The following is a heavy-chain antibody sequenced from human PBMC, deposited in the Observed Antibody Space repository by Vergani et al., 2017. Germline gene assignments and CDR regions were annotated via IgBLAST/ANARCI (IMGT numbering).Heavy chain of an antibody. CDR3: ARGLFPNYCMDV. CDR1: GFTFDDYT. D-gene: IGHD3-10*01. J-gene: IGHJ6*02. V-gene: IGHV3-43*01. Sequence: EVQLVESGGVVVKPGGSLRLSCAASGFTFDDYTMHWVRQAPGKGLEWVSLISWDGGSTYYADSVKGRFTISRDNSKNSLYLQMNSLITEDTALYYCARGLFPNYCMDVWSQGSTVTVSS. CDR2: ISWDGGST.